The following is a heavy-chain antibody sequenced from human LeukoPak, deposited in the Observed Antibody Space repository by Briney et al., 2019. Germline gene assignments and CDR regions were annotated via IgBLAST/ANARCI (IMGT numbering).Heavy chain of an antibody. Sequence: GGSLRLSCGASGLSLNRYVMRWVRQAPGKGLEWVSTISASGGTTYYTDSVQGRFTISRDNSKNTLYLQMNSLRAEDTVLYYCATLYGDYNWYFDLWGGGTLVNVSS. CDR1: GLSLNRYV. J-gene: IGHJ2*01. D-gene: IGHD4-17*01. V-gene: IGHV3-23*01. CDR2: ISASGGTT. CDR3: ATLYGDYNWYFDL.